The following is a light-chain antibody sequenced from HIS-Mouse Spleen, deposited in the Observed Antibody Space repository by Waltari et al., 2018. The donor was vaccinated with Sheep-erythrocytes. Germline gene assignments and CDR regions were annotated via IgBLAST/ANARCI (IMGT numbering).Light chain of an antibody. J-gene: IGLJ3*02. CDR1: SSDVGSYNL. CDR3: CSYAGSSTLV. CDR2: EGS. Sequence: QSALTQPASVSGSPGQSITISCTGTSSDVGSYNLVSWYQQHPGKAPKLMIYEGSKRPSGVSNRFTGAKAGETASLTISGLQADDEADYYCCSYAGSSTLVFGVGTKLTVL. V-gene: IGLV2-23*01.